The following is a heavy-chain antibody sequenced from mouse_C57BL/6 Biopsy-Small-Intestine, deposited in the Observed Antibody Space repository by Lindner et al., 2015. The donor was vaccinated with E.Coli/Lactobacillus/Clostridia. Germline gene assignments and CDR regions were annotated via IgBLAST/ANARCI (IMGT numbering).Heavy chain of an antibody. CDR2: MNPLSNTA. D-gene: IGHD6-1*01. Sequence: SVKVSCKASGGTFGNYGISWVRQAPGQRAEWMGGMNPLSNTANYAHSFEGRLSITADESTSTAYLELRGLTSEDTAVYYCAREPGSAWDDSAFWYLDLWGRGTLVTVSS. CDR1: GGTFGNYG. CDR3: AREPGSAWDDSAFWYLDL. V-gene: IGHV1-63*01. J-gene: IGHJ1*01.